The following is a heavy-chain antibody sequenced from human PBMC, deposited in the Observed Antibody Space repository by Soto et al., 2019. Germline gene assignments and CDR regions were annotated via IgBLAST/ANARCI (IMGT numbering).Heavy chain of an antibody. CDR1: GFTFSSYG. CDR3: AKDNCGGGSCYSGYFQH. J-gene: IGHJ1*01. D-gene: IGHD2-15*01. V-gene: IGHV3-30*18. CDR2: ISYDGSNK. Sequence: PGGSLRLSCAASGFTFSSYGMHWVRQAPGKGLEWVAVISYDGSNKYYADSVKGRFTISRDNSKNTLYMQMNRLRAEDTAVYYCAKDNCGGGSCYSGYFQHWGQGTLVTVSS.